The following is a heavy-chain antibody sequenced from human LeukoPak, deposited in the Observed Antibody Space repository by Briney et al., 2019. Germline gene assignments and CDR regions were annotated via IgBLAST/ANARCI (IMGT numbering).Heavy chain of an antibody. Sequence: PGGSLRLSCAASGFTFSSYWMHWVRQAPEKGLVWVSRINTDGSSTSYADSVKGRFTISRDNAKNTLYLQMNSLRAEDTAVYYCARASLYYPFDYWGQGTLVTVSS. V-gene: IGHV3-74*01. CDR2: INTDGSST. CDR3: ARASLYYPFDY. D-gene: IGHD1-26*01. CDR1: GFTFSSYW. J-gene: IGHJ4*02.